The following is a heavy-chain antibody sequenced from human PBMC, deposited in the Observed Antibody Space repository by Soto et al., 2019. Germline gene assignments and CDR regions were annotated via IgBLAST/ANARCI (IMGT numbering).Heavy chain of an antibody. V-gene: IGHV3-48*02. CDR3: ASIRRNYYDSSGPWGY. CDR1: GFTFSSYS. J-gene: IGHJ4*02. Sequence: QPGGSLRLSCAASGFTFSSYSMNWVRQAPGKGLEWVSYISSSSSTIYYADSVKDRFTISRDNAKNSLYLQMNSLRDEDTAVYYCASIRRNYYDSSGPWGYWGQGTLVTVSS. D-gene: IGHD3-22*01. CDR2: ISSSSSTI.